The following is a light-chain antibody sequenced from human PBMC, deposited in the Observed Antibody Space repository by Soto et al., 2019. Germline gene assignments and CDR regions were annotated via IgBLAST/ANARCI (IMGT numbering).Light chain of an antibody. J-gene: IGKJ3*01. CDR1: QSVSSY. Sequence: EIVLTQSPATLSLSPGERATLSCRASQSVSSYLAWYQQKPGQAPRLLIYDASNRATGIPARFSGSGSGTDFTLTISSLEPKDFAVYYCQQRSNWPLLTFGPGTKVDIK. CDR2: DAS. CDR3: QQRSNWPLLT. V-gene: IGKV3-11*01.